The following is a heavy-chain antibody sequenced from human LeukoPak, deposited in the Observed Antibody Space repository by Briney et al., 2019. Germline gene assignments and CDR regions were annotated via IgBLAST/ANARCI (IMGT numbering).Heavy chain of an antibody. D-gene: IGHD3-22*01. CDR1: GYTFTSYG. CDR3: ARDGGSGYYHDAFDI. Sequence: GASVKVSCKASGYTFTSYGISWVRQAPGQGLEWMGWISAYNGNTNYAQKLQGRVTMTTDTSTSTAYMELRSLRSEDTAVYYCARDGGSGYYHDAFDIWGQGTMVTVSS. J-gene: IGHJ3*02. CDR2: ISAYNGNT. V-gene: IGHV1-18*01.